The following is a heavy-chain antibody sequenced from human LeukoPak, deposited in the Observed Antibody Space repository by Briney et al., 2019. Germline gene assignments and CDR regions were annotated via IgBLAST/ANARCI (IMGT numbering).Heavy chain of an antibody. CDR1: GFTFSSYG. J-gene: IGHJ4*02. CDR2: IRYDGSNK. D-gene: IGHD3-3*01. CDR3: AKDQRLITIFEFYFDY. Sequence: GGSLRLSCAASGFTFSSYGMHWVRQAPGKGLEWVAFIRYDGSNKYYADSVKGRFTISRDNSKNTLYLQMNSLRAEDTAVYYCAKDQRLITIFEFYFDYWGQGTLVTVSS. V-gene: IGHV3-30*02.